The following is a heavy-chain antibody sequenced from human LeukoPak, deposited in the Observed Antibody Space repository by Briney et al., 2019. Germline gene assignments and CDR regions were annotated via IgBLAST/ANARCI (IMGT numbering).Heavy chain of an antibody. CDR2: ISYDGCNK. V-gene: IGHV3-30-3*01. CDR1: GFTFSSYA. J-gene: IGHJ4*02. CDR3: ARDSSSNGRFDY. Sequence: GGSLRLSCAASGFTFSSYAMHWVRQAPGKGLEWVAVISYDGCNKYYADSVKGRFTISRDNSKNTLCLQMNSLRAEDTAVYYCARDSSSNGRFDYWGQGTLVTVSS. D-gene: IGHD6-13*01.